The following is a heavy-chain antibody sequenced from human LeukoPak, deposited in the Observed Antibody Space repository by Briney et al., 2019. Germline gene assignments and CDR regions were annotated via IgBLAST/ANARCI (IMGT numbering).Heavy chain of an antibody. V-gene: IGHV3-15*01. Sequence: PGGSLRLSCAAPGFTFSNAWKSGVRQAPGKGREWVGGIKWKTDGGTTDYAAPVKGRFTSSREELKNTMYMQMNSLKPEDTAVYYCTTDWGLPYCGGNCYLPWGQGNLVTVSS. CDR2: IKWKTDGGTT. CDR3: TTDWGLPYCGGNCYLP. J-gene: IGHJ5*02. D-gene: IGHD2-21*02. CDR1: GFTFSNAW.